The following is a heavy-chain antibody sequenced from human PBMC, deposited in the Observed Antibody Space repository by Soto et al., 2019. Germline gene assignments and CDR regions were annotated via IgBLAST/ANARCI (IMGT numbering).Heavy chain of an antibody. CDR2: IYYSGST. D-gene: IGHD3-3*01. CDR3: ARENDFWSGYYTGYYYYYGMDV. J-gene: IGHJ6*02. Sequence: LTCTVSGGSISSYYWSWIRQPPGKGLEWIGYIYYSGSTNYNPFLKSRVTISVDTSKNQFSLKLSSVTAADTAVYYCARENDFWSGYYTGYYYYYGMDVWGQGTTVTVSS. V-gene: IGHV4-59*01. CDR1: GGSISSYY.